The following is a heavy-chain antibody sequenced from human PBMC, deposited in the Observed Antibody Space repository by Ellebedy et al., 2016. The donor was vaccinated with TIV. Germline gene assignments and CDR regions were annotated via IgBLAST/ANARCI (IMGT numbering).Heavy chain of an antibody. CDR1: GFTFGGFG. V-gene: IGHV3-30*18. D-gene: IGHD4-23*01. J-gene: IGHJ5*02. Sequence: GESLKISXAGSGFTFGGFGIHWVRQAPGKGLEWVAFMSYDGSYKHYVDSVKGRFTISRDNSKNTLFLQMNSLRPEDTAVYYCAKDRHSDYGGWFDPWGQGTLVTVSS. CDR3: AKDRHSDYGGWFDP. CDR2: MSYDGSYK.